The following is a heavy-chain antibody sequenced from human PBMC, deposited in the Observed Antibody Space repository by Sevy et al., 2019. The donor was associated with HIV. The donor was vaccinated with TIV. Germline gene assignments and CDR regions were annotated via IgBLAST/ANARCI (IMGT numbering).Heavy chain of an antibody. J-gene: IGHJ6*02. Sequence: SETLSLTCTVSGYSISSGYYWGWIRQPPGKGLEWIGSIYHSGSTYYNPSLKSRVTISVDTSKNQFSLKLSSVTAADTAVYYCARDRGYSGSYYYYGMDVWGQGTTVTVSS. V-gene: IGHV4-38-2*02. CDR2: IYHSGST. CDR3: ARDRGYSGSYYYYGMDV. D-gene: IGHD1-26*01. CDR1: GYSISSGYY.